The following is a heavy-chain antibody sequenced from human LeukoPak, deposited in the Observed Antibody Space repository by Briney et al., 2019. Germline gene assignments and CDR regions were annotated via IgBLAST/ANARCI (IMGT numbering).Heavy chain of an antibody. Sequence: GGSLRLSCAASGFTFSSYSMNWVRQAPGKGLEWDSSISSSSSYIYYADSVKGRFTISRDNAKNSLYLQMNSLRAEDTAVYYCARGNYDILTGHQIPESDSYYYYYYMDVWGKGTTVTVSS. J-gene: IGHJ6*03. CDR3: ARGNYDILTGHQIPESDSYYYYYYMDV. CDR1: GFTFSSYS. D-gene: IGHD3-9*01. CDR2: ISSSSSYI. V-gene: IGHV3-21*01.